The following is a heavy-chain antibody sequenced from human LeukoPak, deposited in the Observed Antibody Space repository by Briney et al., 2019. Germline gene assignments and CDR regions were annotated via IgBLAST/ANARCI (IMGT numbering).Heavy chain of an antibody. J-gene: IGHJ3*02. CDR2: INHSGST. D-gene: IGHD2-21*01. CDR3: ARVSRLWWARDI. Sequence: PSETLSLTCTVSGGSISSDYWSWIRQPPGKGLEWIGEINHSGSTNYNPSLKSRVNISVDTSKNQFSLKLSSVTAADTAVYYCARVSRLWWARDIWGQGTMVTVSS. CDR1: GGSISSDY. V-gene: IGHV4-34*01.